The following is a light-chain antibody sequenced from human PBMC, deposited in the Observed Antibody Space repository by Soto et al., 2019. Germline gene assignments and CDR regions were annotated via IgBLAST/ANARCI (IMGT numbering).Light chain of an antibody. CDR3: HQYNNWPKT. V-gene: IGKV3-15*01. Sequence: EIVMTQSPATLSVSPGERATLSCRASQSVGSNLAWYQQKPGRAPRLLIRTASIRATGTPVRFSGSGSGTEFTLTISSLQSEDFAVYYCHQYNNWPKTFGQGTKVELK. CDR2: TAS. J-gene: IGKJ1*01. CDR1: QSVGSN.